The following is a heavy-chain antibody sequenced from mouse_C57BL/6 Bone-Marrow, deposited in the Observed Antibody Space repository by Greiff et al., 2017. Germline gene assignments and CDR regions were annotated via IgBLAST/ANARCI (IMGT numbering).Heavy chain of an antibody. CDR2: SRNKANDYTT. V-gene: IGHV7-1*01. CDR1: GFTFSDFY. CDR3: ARGALTGTGYFDY. D-gene: IGHD4-1*01. J-gene: IGHJ2*01. Sequence: EVKLMESGGGLVQSGRSLRLSCATSGFTFSDFYMAWVRQAPGKGLEWIAASRNKANDYTTEYSASVKGRFIVSRDTSQSILYLQMNALRAEDTAIYYCARGALTGTGYFDYWGQGTTLTVSS.